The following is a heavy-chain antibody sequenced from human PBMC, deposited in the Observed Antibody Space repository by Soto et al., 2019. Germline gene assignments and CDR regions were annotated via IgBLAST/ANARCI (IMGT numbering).Heavy chain of an antibody. Sequence: GGSLRLSCAASGFTFSNAWMSWVRQAPGKGLEWVGRIKSKTDGGTTDYAAPVKGRFTISRDDSKNTLYLQMNSLKTEDTAVYYCTTDRRDTPHSQTRTMDVWGQGTTVTVSS. V-gene: IGHV3-15*01. D-gene: IGHD5-18*01. J-gene: IGHJ6*02. CDR2: IKSKTDGGTT. CDR1: GFTFSNAW. CDR3: TTDRRDTPHSQTRTMDV.